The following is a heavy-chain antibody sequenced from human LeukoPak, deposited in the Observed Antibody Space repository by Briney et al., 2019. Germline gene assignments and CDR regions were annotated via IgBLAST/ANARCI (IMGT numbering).Heavy chain of an antibody. Sequence: PSETLSLTCNVSGGSISSYYWSWIRQPPGKGLEWIGYIYYSGSTNYNPSLKSRVTISVDTSKNQFSLKLSSVTAADTAVYYCARVPWYYDYVWGSPPARWFDPWGQGTLVTVSS. CDR3: ARVPWYYDYVWGSPPARWFDP. D-gene: IGHD3-16*01. CDR1: GGSISSYY. CDR2: IYYSGST. J-gene: IGHJ5*02. V-gene: IGHV4-59*01.